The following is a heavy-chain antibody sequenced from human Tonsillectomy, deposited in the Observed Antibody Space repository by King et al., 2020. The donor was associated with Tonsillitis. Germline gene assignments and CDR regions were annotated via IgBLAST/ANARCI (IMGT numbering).Heavy chain of an antibody. J-gene: IGHJ4*02. Sequence: QLVQSGAEVKKPGASVKVSCKASGYTCINYGINWVRQAPGQGLEWMGWISAYNGNTNYAQKLQGRVTMTTDTSTSTAYMELRSLRSDDTALYYCARDKAYGGYGCDFWGQGTLVTVSS. D-gene: IGHD4-23*01. V-gene: IGHV1-18*04. CDR3: ARDKAYGGYGCDF. CDR1: GYTCINYG. CDR2: ISAYNGNT.